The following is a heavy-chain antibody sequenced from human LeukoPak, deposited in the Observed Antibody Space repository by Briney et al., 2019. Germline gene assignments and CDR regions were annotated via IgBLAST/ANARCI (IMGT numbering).Heavy chain of an antibody. V-gene: IGHV3-74*01. D-gene: IGHD4-17*01. CDR1: GFTFSSYW. CDR3: ATTPYGAFYYYYMDV. Sequence: PGGSLRLSCAASGFTFSSYWMHWVRQAPGKGLVWVSRINSDGSSTSYADSVKGRFTISRDNAKNTLYLQMNSLRAEDTAVYYCATTPYGAFYYYYMDVWGKGTTVTVSS. J-gene: IGHJ6*03. CDR2: INSDGSST.